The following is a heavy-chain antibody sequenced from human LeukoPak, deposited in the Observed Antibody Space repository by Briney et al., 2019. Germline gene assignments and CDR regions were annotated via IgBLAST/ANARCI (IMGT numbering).Heavy chain of an antibody. Sequence: PSETLSLTCTFSGGSISSYYWSWIRQPAGKGLEWIGRIHTSGSTNYNPSLKSRVTMSVDTSKNQFSLKLSSVTAADTAVYYCARDLGYDSSGYYYPFDYWGQGTLVTVSS. J-gene: IGHJ4*02. CDR1: GGSISSYY. CDR3: ARDLGYDSSGYYYPFDY. CDR2: IHTSGST. V-gene: IGHV4-4*07. D-gene: IGHD3-22*01.